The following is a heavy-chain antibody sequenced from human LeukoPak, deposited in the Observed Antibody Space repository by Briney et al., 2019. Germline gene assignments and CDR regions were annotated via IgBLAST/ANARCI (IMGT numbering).Heavy chain of an antibody. Sequence: SETLSLTCAVYGGSFSGYYWSWIRQPPGKGLEWIGEINHSGSTNYNPSLKSRVTISVDTSKNQFSLKLSSVTAADTAVYYCARGCYDFWSGYPEFFDPWGQGTLVTVSS. D-gene: IGHD3-3*01. CDR3: ARGCYDFWSGYPEFFDP. CDR2: INHSGST. CDR1: GGSFSGYY. V-gene: IGHV4-34*01. J-gene: IGHJ5*02.